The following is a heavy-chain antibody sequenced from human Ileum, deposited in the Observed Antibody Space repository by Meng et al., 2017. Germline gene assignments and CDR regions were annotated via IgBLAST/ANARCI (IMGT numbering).Heavy chain of an antibody. D-gene: IGHD6-13*01. V-gene: IGHV3-7*04. CDR2: IKQDGSEK. CDR3: TRAGLVPHF. CDR1: GFTFSSYW. Sequence: GESLKISCAASGFTFSSYWMSWVRQAPGKGLEWVANIKQDGSEKNYVDSVKGRFTISRDNAKNSLYLQMNSLRAENTAVYYCTRAGLVPHFGGQGTLVTVSS. J-gene: IGHJ4*02.